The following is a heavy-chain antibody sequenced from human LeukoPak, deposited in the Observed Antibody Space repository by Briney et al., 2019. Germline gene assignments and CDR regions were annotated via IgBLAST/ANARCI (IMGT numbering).Heavy chain of an antibody. CDR2: ISYDGSNK. J-gene: IGHJ6*03. V-gene: IGHV3-30-3*01. CDR1: GFTFSSYA. D-gene: IGHD1-7*01. Sequence: GGSLRLSCAASGFTFSSYAMHWVRQAPGKGLEWVAVISYDGSNKYYADSVKGRFTISRDNSKNTLYLQMNSLRAEDTAVYYCAKGITGTTGYYYYMDVWGKGTTVTVSS. CDR3: AKGITGTTGYYYYMDV.